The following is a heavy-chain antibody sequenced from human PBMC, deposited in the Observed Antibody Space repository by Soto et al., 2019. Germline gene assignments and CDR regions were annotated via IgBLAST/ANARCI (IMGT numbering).Heavy chain of an antibody. D-gene: IGHD2-15*01. Sequence: QMQLVQSGPEVKKPGTSVKVSCKASGFDFGSFGIQWLRQSQGQGFEWIGWIVVATGSTNYAPNFQGRVTVTRDMYTITAYMDLTNLRSDATAVYFCSSDRPPIAIGWPVWGQWTMVAVSS. V-gene: IGHV1-58*02. CDR3: SSDRPPIAIGWPV. J-gene: IGHJ6*02. CDR2: IVVATGST. CDR1: GFDFGSFG.